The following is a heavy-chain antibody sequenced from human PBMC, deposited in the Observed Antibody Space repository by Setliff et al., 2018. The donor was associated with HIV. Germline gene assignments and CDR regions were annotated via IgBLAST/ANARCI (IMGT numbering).Heavy chain of an antibody. J-gene: IGHJ5*02. Sequence: ASVKVSCKVSGYSFINNYMHWVQQAPGKGLEWMGLVDPEDGATIYAEKFQCRVTITADTSTDTAYMELSSLRSEDTAVYYCATTYSSGSANNWFDPWGQGTLVTVSS. CDR3: ATTYSSGSANNWFDP. CDR1: GYSFINNY. CDR2: VDPEDGAT. V-gene: IGHV1-69-2*01. D-gene: IGHD6-19*01.